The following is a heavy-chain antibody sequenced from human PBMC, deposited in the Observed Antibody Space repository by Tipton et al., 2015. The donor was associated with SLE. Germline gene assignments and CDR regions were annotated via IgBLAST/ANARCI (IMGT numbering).Heavy chain of an antibody. D-gene: IGHD3-22*01. V-gene: IGHV4-61*09. CDR1: GGSISSGRYS. CDR2: IYTSGST. CDR3: ARGSYDSSGYYLPLDY. Sequence: TLSLTCAVSGGSISSGRYSWNWIRQPPGKGLEWIGYIYTSGSTNYNPSLKSRVTISVDTSKNQFSLKLSSVTAADTAVYYCARGSYDSSGYYLPLDYWGQGTLVTVSS. J-gene: IGHJ4*02.